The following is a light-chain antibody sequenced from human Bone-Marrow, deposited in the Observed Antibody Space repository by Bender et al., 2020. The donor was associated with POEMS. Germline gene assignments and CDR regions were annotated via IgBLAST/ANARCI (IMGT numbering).Light chain of an antibody. J-gene: IGLJ2*01. Sequence: QSALTQPPSASGSPGQSVTISCTGTSSDVGGYKYVSWYQHLPGKAPKLMIYEVNKRPSGVPDRFSGSKSGNTASLTVSGLQAEDEADYYCSSDAGSNTFVFGGGTKLTVL. V-gene: IGLV2-8*01. CDR1: SSDVGGYKY. CDR2: EVN. CDR3: SSDAGSNTFV.